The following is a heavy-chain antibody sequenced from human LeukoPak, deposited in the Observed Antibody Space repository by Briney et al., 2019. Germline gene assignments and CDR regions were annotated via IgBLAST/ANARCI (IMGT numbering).Heavy chain of an antibody. J-gene: IGHJ3*02. CDR3: ARELISSRAAFDT. CDR1: GFTFSSYS. Sequence: GSLRLSCAASGFTFSSYSMNWIRQPPGQGLEWIGEVGHSGTTNYNPSLKSRVTISVDTSKNQFSLKLASVTAADTAVYYCARELISSRAAFDTWGQGTVVTVSS. D-gene: IGHD3-10*01. V-gene: IGHV4-34*08. CDR2: VGHSGTT.